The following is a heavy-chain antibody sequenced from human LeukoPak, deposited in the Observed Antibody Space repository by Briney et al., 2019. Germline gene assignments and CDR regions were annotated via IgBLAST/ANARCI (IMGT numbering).Heavy chain of an antibody. CDR1: GFTFSDNY. CDR2: ISYDGNNG. D-gene: IGHD1-26*01. J-gene: IGHJ4*02. V-gene: IGHV3-30*03. Sequence: GGSLRLSCAASGFTFSDNYMSWIRQAPGRGLEWITVISYDGNNGYYAGSVKGRFTISRDNSQNTLYVQMSDLRPEDTAVYYCVREATSGSFDSWGQGTLVTVSS. CDR3: VREATSGSFDS.